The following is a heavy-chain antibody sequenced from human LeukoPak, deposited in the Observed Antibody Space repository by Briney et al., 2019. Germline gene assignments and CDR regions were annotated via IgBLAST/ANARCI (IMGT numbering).Heavy chain of an antibody. Sequence: GSLRLPCAVSGFTLSSYAMSWVRQAPGKGLEWVSLISGSGGSTYYADSVKGRFTISRDKSKNTLHLQMNSLRVEDTAVYYCAKGYSSGWYQIDYWGQGTLVTVSS. CDR3: AKGYSSGWYQIDY. V-gene: IGHV3-23*01. CDR1: GFTLSSYA. D-gene: IGHD6-19*01. CDR2: ISGSGGST. J-gene: IGHJ4*02.